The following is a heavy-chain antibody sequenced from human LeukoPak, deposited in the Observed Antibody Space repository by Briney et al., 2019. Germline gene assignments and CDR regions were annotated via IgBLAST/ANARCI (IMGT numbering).Heavy chain of an antibody. D-gene: IGHD3-22*01. CDR2: TRNKPNSYTT. CDR1: GFTFSDLY. CDR3: VRDYYESSGSTYYFDY. J-gene: IGHJ4*01. Sequence: PGGCLRLSCAASGFTFSDLYMDWVRQAAGKGLEWVGRTRNKPNSYTTEYAASVKGRFTISRDDSKNSLYLQMNSLKTEDTAVYYCVRDYYESSGSTYYFDYWGHGTLVTLSS. V-gene: IGHV3-72*01.